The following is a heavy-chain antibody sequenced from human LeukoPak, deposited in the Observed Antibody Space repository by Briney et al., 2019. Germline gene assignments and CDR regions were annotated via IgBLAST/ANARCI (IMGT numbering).Heavy chain of an antibody. CDR2: ISYDGSNK. Sequence: GGSLRLSCAASGFTFSSYAMHWVRQAPGKGLEWVAVISYDGSNKYYADSVKGRFTISRDNSKNPLYLQMNSLRAEDTAVYYCARAPIAAARGYYFDYWGQGTLVTVSS. V-gene: IGHV3-30-3*01. D-gene: IGHD6-13*01. CDR3: ARAPIAAARGYYFDY. CDR1: GFTFSSYA. J-gene: IGHJ4*02.